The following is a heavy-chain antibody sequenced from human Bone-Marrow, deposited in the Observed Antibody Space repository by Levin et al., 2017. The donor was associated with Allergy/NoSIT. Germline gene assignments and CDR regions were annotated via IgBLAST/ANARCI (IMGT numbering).Heavy chain of an antibody. V-gene: IGHV4-59*01. Sequence: SETLSLTCTVSSDSISSYYWAWIRQPPGRGLEWIGYIYYNGNSKYNPSLKSRVTISEDTSKNHLSLQLSSVTAADTAVYYCARVAKGITVASEIDLWGQGTLVIVSS. CDR2: IYYNGNS. D-gene: IGHD6-19*01. CDR1: SDSISSYY. CDR3: ARVAKGITVASEIDL. J-gene: IGHJ5*02.